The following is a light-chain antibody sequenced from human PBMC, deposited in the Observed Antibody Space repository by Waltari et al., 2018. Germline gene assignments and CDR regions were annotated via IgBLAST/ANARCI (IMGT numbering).Light chain of an antibody. J-gene: IGLJ3*02. V-gene: IGLV1-40*01. CDR3: QSFDTSLSGATV. CDR1: ISNIGAGYD. CDR2: RNN. Sequence: QSVLTQPPSVSGAPGQRVTISCTGSISNIGAGYDVHWYQQLPGTAPKLLIYRNNNRTSGVPDRFSGSKSGTSASLAITGLQAEDEADYYCQSFDTSLSGATVFGGGTKLTVL.